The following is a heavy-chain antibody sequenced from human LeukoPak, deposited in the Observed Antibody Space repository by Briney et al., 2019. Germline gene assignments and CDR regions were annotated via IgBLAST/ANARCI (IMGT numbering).Heavy chain of an antibody. CDR2: ITGSGGNT. Sequence: GGSLRLSCAASGFTFSNYAMSWVRQAPGEGLEWGSAITGSGGNTYYAESVKGRFTISRDNSKNTVFLQMNSLRAEDTAVYYCAKWGDYDVLTGHYVSDYWGQGTLVTVSS. J-gene: IGHJ4*02. CDR1: GFTFSNYA. V-gene: IGHV3-23*01. D-gene: IGHD3-9*01. CDR3: AKWGDYDVLTGHYVSDY.